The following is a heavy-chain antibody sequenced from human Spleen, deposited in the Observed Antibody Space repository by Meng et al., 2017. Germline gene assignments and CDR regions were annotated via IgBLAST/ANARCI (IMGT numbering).Heavy chain of an antibody. CDR2: IYPGDSDT. J-gene: IGHJ4*02. CDR1: GYSFSSYW. Sequence: GESLKISCKVSGYSFSSYWIGWVRQMPGKGLEWMAIIYPGDSDTRYSPSFQGQVTISADKSISTAYLQWSSLKASDTAMYYCAMHYYDSSGYYYYFDYWGQGTLVTVSS. D-gene: IGHD3-22*01. V-gene: IGHV5-51*01. CDR3: AMHYYDSSGYYYYFDY.